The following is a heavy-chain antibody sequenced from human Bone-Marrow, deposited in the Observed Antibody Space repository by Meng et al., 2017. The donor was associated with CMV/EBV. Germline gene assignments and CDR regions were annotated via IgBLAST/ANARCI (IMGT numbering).Heavy chain of an antibody. CDR3: ARRGRTAMEVVPAAPSYYYYGMDV. CDR2: IIPILGIA. CDR1: GGTFSSYT. J-gene: IGHJ6*02. D-gene: IGHD2-2*01. V-gene: IGHV1-69*02. Sequence: SVKVSCKASGGTFSSYTISWVRQAPGQGLEWMGRIIPILGIANYAQKFQGRVTITADKSTSTAYMGLSSLRSEDTAVYYCARRGRTAMEVVPAAPSYYYYGMDVWGQGTTVTVSS.